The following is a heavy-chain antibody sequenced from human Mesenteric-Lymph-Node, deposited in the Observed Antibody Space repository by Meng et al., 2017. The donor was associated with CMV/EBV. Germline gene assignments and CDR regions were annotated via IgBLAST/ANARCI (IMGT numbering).Heavy chain of an antibody. CDR1: YY. V-gene: IGHV1-2*06. J-gene: IGHJ4*02. CDR2: INPNSGGT. D-gene: IGHD3-9*01. CDR3: ARVLSYDILTGYYTPYYFDY. Sequence: YYMHWVRQAAGQGLEWMGRINPNSGGTNYAQKFQGRVTMTRDTSISTAYMELSRLRSDDTAVYYCARVLSYDILTGYYTPYYFDYWGQGTLVTVSS.